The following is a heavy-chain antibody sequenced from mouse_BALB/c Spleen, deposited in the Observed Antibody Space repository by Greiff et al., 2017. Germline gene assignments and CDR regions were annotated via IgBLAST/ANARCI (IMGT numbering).Heavy chain of an antibody. CDR2: IWAGGST. CDR3: ARYRYEAFDY. Sequence: QVTLKESGPGLVAPSQSLSITCTVSGFSLTSYGVHWVRQPPGKGLEWLGVIWAGGSTNYNSALMSRLSISKDNSKSQVFLKMNSLQTDDTAMYYCARYRYEAFDYWGQGTTLTVSS. CDR1: GFSLTSYG. V-gene: IGHV2-9*02. J-gene: IGHJ2*01. D-gene: IGHD2-14*01.